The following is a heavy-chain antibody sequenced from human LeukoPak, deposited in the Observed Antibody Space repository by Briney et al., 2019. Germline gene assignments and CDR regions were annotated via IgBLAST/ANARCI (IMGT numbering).Heavy chain of an antibody. CDR2: IIPIFGTA. D-gene: IGHD6-19*01. V-gene: IGHV1-69*05. CDR3: ARDSSYSSGSDAFDI. CDR1: GGTFSSYA. Sequence: SVKVSCKASGGTFSSYAISWVRQAPGQGLEWMGRIIPIFGTANYAQKFQGRVTITTDESTSTAYMELSSLRSEDTAVYYCARDSSYSSGSDAFDIWGQGAMVTVSS. J-gene: IGHJ3*02.